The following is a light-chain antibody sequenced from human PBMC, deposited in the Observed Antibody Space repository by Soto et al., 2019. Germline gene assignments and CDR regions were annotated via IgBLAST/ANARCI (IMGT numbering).Light chain of an antibody. CDR1: SSNIGAGYD. CDR2: GNN. V-gene: IGLV1-40*01. Sequence: QSVLTQPPSVSGAPGQRVTISCTGCSSNIGAGYDVHWYQQLPGTAPKLLIYGNNNRPSGVPDRFSGSKSGTSASLAITGLQAEDEAGYYCQSYDSSLSVYVFGTGTKVTVL. CDR3: QSYDSSLSVYV. J-gene: IGLJ1*01.